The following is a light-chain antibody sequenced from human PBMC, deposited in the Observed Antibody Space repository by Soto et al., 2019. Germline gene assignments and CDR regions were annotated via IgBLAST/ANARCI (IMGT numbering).Light chain of an antibody. CDR3: QQYNNWPRT. CDR1: QTVNSN. CDR2: GAS. J-gene: IGKJ1*01. Sequence: EIVLMQSPGTLSLSPGERATLSCRASQTVNSNLAWYQQKPGQAPRLLIYGASTRATGIPARFSGSGSGTEFTLTISSLQSEDFVVYYCQQYNNWPRTFGQGTKVDIK. V-gene: IGKV3-15*01.